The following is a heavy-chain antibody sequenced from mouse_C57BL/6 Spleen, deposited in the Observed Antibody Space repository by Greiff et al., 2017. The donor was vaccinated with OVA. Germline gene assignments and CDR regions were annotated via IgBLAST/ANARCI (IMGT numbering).Heavy chain of an antibody. CDR3: ARTLITTVVAYYFDY. CDR2: IDPSDSYT. CDR1: GYTFTSYW. Sequence: QVQLQQPGAELVKPGASVKLSCKASGYTFTSYWMQWVKQRPGQGLEWIGEIDPSDSYTNYNQKFKGKATLTVDTSSSTAYMQLSSLTSEDSAVYYCARTLITTVVAYYFDYWGQGTTLTVSS. V-gene: IGHV1-50*01. J-gene: IGHJ2*01. D-gene: IGHD1-1*01.